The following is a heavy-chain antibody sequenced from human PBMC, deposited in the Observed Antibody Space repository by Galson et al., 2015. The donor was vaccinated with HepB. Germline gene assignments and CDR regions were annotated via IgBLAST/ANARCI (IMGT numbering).Heavy chain of an antibody. CDR3: TSCIAAAGFNY. CDR1: GFTFGDYA. CDR2: IRSKAYGGTT. V-gene: IGHV3-49*03. D-gene: IGHD6-13*01. Sequence: SLRLSCAASGFTFGDYAMSWFRQAPGKGLEWVGFIRSKAYGGTTEYAASVKGRFTISRDDSKSTAYLQMNSLKTEDTAVYYCTSCIAAAGFNYWGQGTLVTVSS. J-gene: IGHJ4*02.